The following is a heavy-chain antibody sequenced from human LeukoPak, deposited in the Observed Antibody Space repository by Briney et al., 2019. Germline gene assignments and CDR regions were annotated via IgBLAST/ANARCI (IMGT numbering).Heavy chain of an antibody. CDR2: IYHSGSP. CDR3: ARVNINNWHSCDY. J-gene: IGHJ4*02. CDR1: GGSISSNNW. D-gene: IGHD1-1*01. V-gene: IGHV4-4*02. Sequence: RSETLSLTCAVSGGSISSNNWWGWVRQPPGKGLEWIGEIYHSGSPNYNPSLKSRVTISVDKSRNHFSLNLSSVTAADTAVYYCARVNINNWHSCDYWGQGTLVTVSS.